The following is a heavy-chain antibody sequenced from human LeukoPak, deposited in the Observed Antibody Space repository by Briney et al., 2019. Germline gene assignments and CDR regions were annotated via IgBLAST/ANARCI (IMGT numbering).Heavy chain of an antibody. Sequence: GASVKVSCKASGHTFTSYGISWVRQAPGQGLEWMGWISAYNGNTNYAQKLQGRVTMTTDTSTSTAYMELRSLRSDDTAVYYCARTGGSGWPTPHYFDYWGQGTLVTVSS. CDR2: ISAYNGNT. V-gene: IGHV1-18*01. D-gene: IGHD6-19*01. CDR3: ARTGGSGWPTPHYFDY. CDR1: GHTFTSYG. J-gene: IGHJ4*02.